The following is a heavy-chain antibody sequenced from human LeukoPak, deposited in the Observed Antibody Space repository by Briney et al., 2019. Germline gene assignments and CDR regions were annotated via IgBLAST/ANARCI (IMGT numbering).Heavy chain of an antibody. D-gene: IGHD5-18*01. CDR3: AREVIGGYSYGSDY. CDR1: GYTFTGYY. Sequence: ASVKVSCKASGYTFTGYYMHWVRQAPGQGLEWMGWINPNSGGTNYAQKFQGRVTMTRATSISTAYMELSRLRSDDTAVYYCAREVIGGYSYGSDYWGQGTLVTVSS. V-gene: IGHV1-2*02. J-gene: IGHJ4*02. CDR2: INPNSGGT.